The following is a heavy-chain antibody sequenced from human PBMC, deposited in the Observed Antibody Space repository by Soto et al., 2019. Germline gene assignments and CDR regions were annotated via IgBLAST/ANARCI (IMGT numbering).Heavy chain of an antibody. D-gene: IGHD2-2*01. CDR2: IKQDGSEK. J-gene: IGHJ6*03. CDR3: ARELESYIVVVPAATYYMDV. V-gene: IGHV3-7*01. CDR1: GFTFSSYW. Sequence: GGSLRLSCAASGFTFSSYWMSWVRQAPGKGLEWVANIKQDGSEKYYVDSVKGRFTISRDNAKNSLYLQMNSLRAEDTAVYYCARELESYIVVVPAATYYMDVWGKGTTVTVSS.